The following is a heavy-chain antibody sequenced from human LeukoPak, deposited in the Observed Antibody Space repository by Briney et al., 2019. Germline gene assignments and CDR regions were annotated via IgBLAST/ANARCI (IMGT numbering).Heavy chain of an antibody. CDR3: ARRNQDLDY. CDR2: INSDGSDT. Sequence: GGSLRLSSAASGFTFSSRWMHWVRQAPGKGLVWVSRINSDGSDTDYADSVKGRFTVSRDNARNTLYLQMNSLRAEDTAVYYCARRNQDLDYWGQGTLVTVSS. CDR1: GFTFSSRW. D-gene: IGHD1-14*01. J-gene: IGHJ4*02. V-gene: IGHV3-74*01.